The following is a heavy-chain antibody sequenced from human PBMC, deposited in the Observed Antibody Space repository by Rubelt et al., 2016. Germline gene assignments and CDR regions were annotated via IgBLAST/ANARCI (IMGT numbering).Heavy chain of an antibody. CDR1: GGSFSGYY. CDR3: ARDSSGYLGIYGMDV. Sequence: QVQLQQWGAGLLKPSETLSLTCAVYGGSFSGYYWSWIRQPPGKGLEWIGEINHSGSTNYNPSLKGRVTISVDTSKNQFSLKLSSVTAADTAVYYCARDSSGYLGIYGMDVWGQGTTVTVSS. V-gene: IGHV4-34*01. CDR2: INHSGST. D-gene: IGHD3-22*01. J-gene: IGHJ6*02.